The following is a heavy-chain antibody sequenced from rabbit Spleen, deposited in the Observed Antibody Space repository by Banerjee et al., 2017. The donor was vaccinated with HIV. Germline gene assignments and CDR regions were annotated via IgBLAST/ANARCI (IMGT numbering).Heavy chain of an antibody. CDR2: IELGGSGFT. J-gene: IGHJ4*01. CDR3: ARDEYGDLWPFNL. CDR1: GFSFSSSYW. Sequence: QEQLEESGGDLVKPEGSLTLTCTASGFSFSSSYWICWVHQAPGKGLEWIACIELGGSGFTYFASWAKGRFTISKTSSTTVTLHMTSLTAADTATYFCARDEYGDLWPFNLWGPGTLVTVS. V-gene: IGHV1S45*01. D-gene: IGHD2-1*01.